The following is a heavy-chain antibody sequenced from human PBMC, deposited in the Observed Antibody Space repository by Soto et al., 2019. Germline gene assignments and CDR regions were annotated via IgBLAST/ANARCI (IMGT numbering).Heavy chain of an antibody. CDR2: ISGTWVTI. Sequence: GGSLSLSCAASGFSFPNYVMTWVRQAPGKGLEWVAGISGTWVTIFYADSVKGRFTVSTDNSKNTLHLQMNSPRVDDTAVYYCTKDSANPRYGLGYFDSWGQGTLVTVSS. CDR1: GFSFPNYV. V-gene: IGHV3-23*01. J-gene: IGHJ4*02. CDR3: TKDSANPRYGLGYFDS. D-gene: IGHD1-1*01.